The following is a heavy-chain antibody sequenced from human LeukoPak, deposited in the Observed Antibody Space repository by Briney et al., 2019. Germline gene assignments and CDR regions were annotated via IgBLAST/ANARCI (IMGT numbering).Heavy chain of an antibody. CDR2: IYYSGSA. Sequence: PSETLSLTCTVSGGSISSSSYYWGWIRQPPGKGLEWIGSIYYSGSAYYNPSLKSRVTISVDTSKNQFSPKLSSVTAADTAVYYCVRHRKIAAPLDYWGQGTLVTVSS. V-gene: IGHV4-39*01. CDR3: VRHRKIAAPLDY. CDR1: GGSISSSSYY. J-gene: IGHJ4*02. D-gene: IGHD6-13*01.